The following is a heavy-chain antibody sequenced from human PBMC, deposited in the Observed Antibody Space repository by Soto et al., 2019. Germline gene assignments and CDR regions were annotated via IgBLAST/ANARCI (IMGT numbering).Heavy chain of an antibody. CDR2: INPSGGST. CDR1: GYTFTSYY. V-gene: IGHV1-46*01. CDR3: ARDPAKYGMDV. Sequence: GASVKVSFKASGYTFTSYYMHWVRQAPGQGLEWMGIINPSGGSTSYAQKFQGRVTMTRDTSTSTVYMELSSLRSEDTAVYYCARDPAKYGMDVWGQGTTVTVSS. J-gene: IGHJ6*02.